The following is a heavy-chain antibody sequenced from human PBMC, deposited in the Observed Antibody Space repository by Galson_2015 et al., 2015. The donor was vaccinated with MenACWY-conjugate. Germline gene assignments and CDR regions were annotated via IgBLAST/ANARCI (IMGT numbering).Heavy chain of an antibody. CDR3: ARDLRYDYGDLYYFDY. CDR2: ISGSGGST. D-gene: IGHD4-17*01. V-gene: IGHV3-23*01. J-gene: IGHJ4*02. Sequence: SLRLSCAASGFIFSIYGMTWVRQAPGKGLEWVSGISGSGGSTYYADSVEGRFTISRDNSKNTLYLQMNSLRAEDTAVYYCARDLRYDYGDLYYFDYWGQGTLVTVSS. CDR1: GFIFSIYG.